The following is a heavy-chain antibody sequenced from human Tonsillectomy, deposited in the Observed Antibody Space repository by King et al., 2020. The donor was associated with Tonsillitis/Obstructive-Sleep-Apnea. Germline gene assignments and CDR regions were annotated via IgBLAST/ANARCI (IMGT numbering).Heavy chain of an antibody. CDR2: IRSSGSAT. J-gene: IGHJ4*02. V-gene: IGHV3-11*05. D-gene: IGHD1-1*01. Sequence: VQLVESGGGLLKPGGSLRLSCAASGFIFSDYYMSWIRQAPGKGLEWLSYIRSSGSATNYADSVKGRLTISRDNAKNSLFLQMNSLRAEDTAVYYCARLLKTWNDQYYFDYWGQGTLVTVSS. CDR3: ARLLKTWNDQYYFDY. CDR1: GFIFSDYY.